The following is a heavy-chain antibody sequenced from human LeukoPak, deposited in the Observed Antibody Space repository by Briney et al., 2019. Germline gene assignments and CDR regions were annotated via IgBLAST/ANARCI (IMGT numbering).Heavy chain of an antibody. CDR1: GYTFTSYY. D-gene: IGHD3-3*01. CDR2: INPSGGST. V-gene: IGHV1-46*01. CDR3: ARDVEWGLGDSYYFDY. J-gene: IGHJ4*02. Sequence: ASVKVSCKASGYTFTSYYMHWVRQAPGQGLEWMGIINPSGGSTSYAQKFQGRVTMTRDMSTSTVYMELSSLRSEDTAVYYCARDVEWGLGDSYYFDYWGQGTLVTVSS.